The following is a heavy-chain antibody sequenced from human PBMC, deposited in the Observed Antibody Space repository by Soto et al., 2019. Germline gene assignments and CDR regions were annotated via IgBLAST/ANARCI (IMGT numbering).Heavy chain of an antibody. V-gene: IGHV3-33*01. CDR2: IVDGGSED. J-gene: IGHJ5*01. CDR1: GFAFSGHG. D-gene: IGHD3-3*01. Sequence: QVQLVESGGGVVQPGRSLRLSCAASGFAFSGHGMHWVRQAPGKGLGWLAVIVDGGSEDHYADSVRGRFTISRDNSKNILYLEMNNLRVEDTAVYYCARDDLYEDNGLDSWGQGTLVTVSP. CDR3: ARDDLYEDNGLDS.